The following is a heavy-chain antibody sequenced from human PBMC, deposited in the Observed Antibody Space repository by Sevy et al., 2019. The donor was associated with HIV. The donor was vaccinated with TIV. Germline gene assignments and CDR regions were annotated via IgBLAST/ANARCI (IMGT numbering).Heavy chain of an antibody. V-gene: IGHV3-30-3*01. CDR3: AREKGIVAAGTGYYYGMDV. J-gene: IGHJ6*02. CDR2: ISYDGSNK. CDR1: GFTFSTYA. Sequence: GGSLRLSCAASGFTFSTYAMHWVRQAPGEGLEWVALISYDGSNKYYADSVKGRFTISRDNSKNTLYLQMNSLRAEDTAVYYCAREKGIVAAGTGYYYGMDVWGQGTTVTVSS. D-gene: IGHD6-13*01.